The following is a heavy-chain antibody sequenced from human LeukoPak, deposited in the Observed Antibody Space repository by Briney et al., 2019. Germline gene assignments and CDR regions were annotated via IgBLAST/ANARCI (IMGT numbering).Heavy chain of an antibody. V-gene: IGHV4-59*01. CDR2: IYYSGST. CDR1: GGSISSYY. D-gene: IGHD3-3*01. J-gene: IGHJ4*02. CDR3: ATAALFWSGSLDY. Sequence: SETLSLTCTVSGGSISSYYWSWIRQPPGKGLEWIGYIYYSGSTNYNPSLKSRVTISVDTSKNQFSLKLSSVTAADTAVYYCATAALFWSGSLDYWGQGTLVTVSS.